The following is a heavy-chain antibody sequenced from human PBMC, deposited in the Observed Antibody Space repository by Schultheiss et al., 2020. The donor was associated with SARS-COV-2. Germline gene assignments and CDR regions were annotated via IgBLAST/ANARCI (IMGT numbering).Heavy chain of an antibody. CDR2: ISYYGSNK. CDR1: GFTFSSYA. J-gene: IGHJ4*02. V-gene: IGHV3-30-3*01. CDR3: ARDQGAPY. Sequence: GGSLRLSCAASGFTFSSYAMHWVRQAPGKGLEWVAVISYYGSNKYYADSVKGRFTISRDNSKNTLYLQMNSLRAEDTAVYYCARDQGAPYWGQGTLVTVSS.